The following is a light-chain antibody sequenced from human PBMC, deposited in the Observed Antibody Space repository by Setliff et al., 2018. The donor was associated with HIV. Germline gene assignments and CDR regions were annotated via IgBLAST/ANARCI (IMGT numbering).Light chain of an antibody. Sequence: QSALTQPASVSGSPGQSITISCIGTGRDIGGYNYVSWYQQHPGKAPKLIIYGVTKRSSGVSNRFSGSKAGTTASLTISGLQAEDEADYYCNSYTSTSAYVFGTGTKVTVL. CDR3: NSYTSTSAYV. J-gene: IGLJ1*01. CDR2: GVT. CDR1: GRDIGGYNY. V-gene: IGLV2-14*03.